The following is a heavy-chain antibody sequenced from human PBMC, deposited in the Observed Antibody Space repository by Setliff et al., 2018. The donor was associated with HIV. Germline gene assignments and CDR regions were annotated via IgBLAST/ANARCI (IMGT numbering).Heavy chain of an antibody. CDR3: ARDRHSSGLGSYGP. CDR1: GDSISSYF. CDR2: RSTTGST. Sequence: PSETLSLTCTVSGDSISSYFRSWIRQSPGKGLEWIGFRSTTGSTNYNPSLRSRVTISVDTSKNQFSLRLTSVTAADTAVYFCARDRHSSGLGSYGPWGPGILVTVSS. D-gene: IGHD3-10*01. V-gene: IGHV4-4*09. J-gene: IGHJ5*02.